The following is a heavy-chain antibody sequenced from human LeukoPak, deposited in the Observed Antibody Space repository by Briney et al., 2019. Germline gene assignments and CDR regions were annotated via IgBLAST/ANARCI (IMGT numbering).Heavy chain of an antibody. CDR3: ARESVYYYDTRGLFDY. Sequence: SETLSLTCTVSGGSISTSSYYWGWIRQPPGKGLEWIGSIYYSGSTYYNASLKSRVTISVDMSKNQFSLKLSSVTAADTAVYYCARESVYYYDTRGLFDYWGQGTLVTVSS. CDR1: GGSISTSSYY. J-gene: IGHJ4*02. V-gene: IGHV4-39*07. CDR2: IYYSGST. D-gene: IGHD3-22*01.